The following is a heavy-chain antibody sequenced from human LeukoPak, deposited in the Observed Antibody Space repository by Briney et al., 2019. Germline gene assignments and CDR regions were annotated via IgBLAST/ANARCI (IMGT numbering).Heavy chain of an antibody. CDR1: GGSFSGYY. CDR3: ARGRSSTVVSSSYWYFDL. CDR2: INHSGSS. Sequence: SDTLSLTCAVYGGSFSGYYWSWVSQPPGKGLEWIGEINHSGSSNYNPSLTSRVTISIHTSKNQFSLKLISVTAADTAVYYCARGRSSTVVSSSYWYFDLWGRGTLVTVSS. J-gene: IGHJ2*01. V-gene: IGHV4-34*01. D-gene: IGHD4-23*01.